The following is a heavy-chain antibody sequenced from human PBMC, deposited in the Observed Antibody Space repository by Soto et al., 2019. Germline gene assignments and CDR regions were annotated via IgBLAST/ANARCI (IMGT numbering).Heavy chain of an antibody. CDR2: ISYDGSNK. D-gene: IGHD2-8*01. CDR1: GFTFSSYG. V-gene: IGHV3-30*03. Sequence: LRLSCAASGFTFSSYGMHWVRQAPGKGLEWVAVISYDGSNKYYADSVKGRFTISRDNSKNTLYLQMNSLRAEDTAVYYCAMEGAGPVYYDYWGQGTLVTVSS. J-gene: IGHJ4*02. CDR3: AMEGAGPVYYDY.